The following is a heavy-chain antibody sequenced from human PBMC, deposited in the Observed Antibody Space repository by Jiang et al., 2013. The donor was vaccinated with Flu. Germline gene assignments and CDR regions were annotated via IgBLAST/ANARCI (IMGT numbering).Heavy chain of an antibody. J-gene: IGHJ4*02. Sequence: KPSQTLSLTCTVSGGSISSGGYYWSWIRQHPGKGLEWIGYIYYSGKTYYKPSLKSRATISIDTSKNQFSLKLSSVAAADTAVYYCARDNGGIGRGCNYWGQGTLVTVSS. CDR2: IYYSGKT. V-gene: IGHV4-31*03. CDR3: ARDNGGIGRGCNY. D-gene: IGHD2-8*01. CDR1: GGSISSGGYY.